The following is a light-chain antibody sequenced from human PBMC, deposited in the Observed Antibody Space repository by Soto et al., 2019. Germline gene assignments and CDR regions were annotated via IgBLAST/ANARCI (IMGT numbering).Light chain of an antibody. J-gene: IGLJ1*01. CDR2: SNN. CDR1: SSNIGSNP. CDR3: AAWDEILSGPG. Sequence: QSVLTQPPSASGTPGQRVTISCSGSSSNIGSNPVNWYQHLPGTAPKLLIFSNNQRPSGVPDRFSGSKSGTSASLAISGLQSEDEADYYCAAWDEILSGPGFGTATKLTVL. V-gene: IGLV1-44*01.